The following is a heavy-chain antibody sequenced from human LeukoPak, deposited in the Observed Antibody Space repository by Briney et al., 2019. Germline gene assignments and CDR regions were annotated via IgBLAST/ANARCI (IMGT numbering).Heavy chain of an antibody. CDR3: ARADRGVTPFDY. CDR1: GYSFISYW. V-gene: IGHV5-51*01. CDR2: IYPGDCDT. Sequence: GAXXKISYKGSGYSFISYWIGWVRPMAGKGVEWMGIIYPGDCDTRYSTSFQGQVTISADKSISTAYLQWSSLKASDTAIYYCARADRGVTPFDYWGQGTLVTVSS. D-gene: IGHD3-10*01. J-gene: IGHJ4*02.